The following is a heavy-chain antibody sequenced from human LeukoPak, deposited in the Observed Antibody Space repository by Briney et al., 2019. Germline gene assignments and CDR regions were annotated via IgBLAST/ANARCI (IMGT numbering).Heavy chain of an antibody. CDR2: ISGSGDST. J-gene: IGHJ4*02. D-gene: IGHD5/OR15-5a*01. V-gene: IGHV3-23*01. Sequence: GRSLRLSCAASGFTFDDYAMHWVRQAPGKGLEWVSIISGSGDSTYYANSVKGRFTISRDNSKNTLYLQMSSLSAEDTAVYYCAKGVYSVFPDSRVLDYWGQGTLVTVSS. CDR3: AKGVYSVFPDSRVLDY. CDR1: GFTFDDYA.